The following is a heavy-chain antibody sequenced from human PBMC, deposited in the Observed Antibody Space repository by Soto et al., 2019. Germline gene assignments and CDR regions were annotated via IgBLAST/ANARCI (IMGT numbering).Heavy chain of an antibody. J-gene: IGHJ5*02. V-gene: IGHV5-10-1*01. CDR3: ARELMVCARRRNWFDP. D-gene: IGHD2-8*01. CDR1: GYSFTSYW. CDR2: IDPSDSYT. Sequence: PGESLKISCKGSGYSFTSYWISWVRQMPGKGLEWMGRIDPSDSYTNYSPSFQGHVTISADKSISTAYLQWSSLKASDTAMYYCARELMVCARRRNWFDPWGQGTLVTVSS.